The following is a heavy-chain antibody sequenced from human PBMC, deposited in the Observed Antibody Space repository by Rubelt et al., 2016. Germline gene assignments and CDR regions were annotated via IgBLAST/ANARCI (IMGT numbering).Heavy chain of an antibody. D-gene: IGHD5-18*01. CDR2: VSNSEST. V-gene: IGHV4-31*03. CDR1: GGSLSSGVYY. J-gene: IGHJ6*02. Sequence: QVQLQESGPGLVKPSQTLSLTCTVSGGSLSSGVYYWSWTRPHPGKGLEWIGYVSNSESTNYNPSLRSRVTISADTAKNQFSLKMTSVTAADTAVYYCARDNGHSYGFDAMDVWGQGTTVTVSS. CDR3: ARDNGHSYGFDAMDV.